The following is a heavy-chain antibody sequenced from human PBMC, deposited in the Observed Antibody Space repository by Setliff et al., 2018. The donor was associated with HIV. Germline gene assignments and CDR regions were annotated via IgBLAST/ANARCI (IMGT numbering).Heavy chain of an antibody. V-gene: IGHV3-30*02. D-gene: IGHD5-12*01. CDR2: IWYDGSIE. CDR1: EFTFSSYA. CDR3: AKDPRAAVATICDY. J-gene: IGHJ4*02. Sequence: GGSLRLSCAASEFTFSSYAMHWVRQAAGKGLEWVAVIWYDGSIEYYIDSVKGRFTISRDNSKSTLYLQMTNLRAEDTAVYYCAKDPRAAVATICDYWGQGTLVTAP.